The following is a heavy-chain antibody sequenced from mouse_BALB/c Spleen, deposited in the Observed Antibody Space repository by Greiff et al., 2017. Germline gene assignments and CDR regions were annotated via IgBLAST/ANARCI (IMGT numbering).Heavy chain of an antibody. D-gene: IGHD2-4*01. Sequence: ESGPGLVKPSQSLSLTCSVTGYSITSGYYWNWIRQFPGNKLEWMGYISYDGSNNYNPSLKNRISITRDTSKNQFFLKVNSVTTEDTATYYCAKLYYDWGQGTTLTVSS. CDR3: AKLYYD. V-gene: IGHV3-6*02. CDR2: ISYDGSN. CDR1: GYSITSGYY. J-gene: IGHJ2*01.